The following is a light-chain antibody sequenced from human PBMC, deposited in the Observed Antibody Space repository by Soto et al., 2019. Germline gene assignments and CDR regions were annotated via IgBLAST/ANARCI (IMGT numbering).Light chain of an antibody. CDR3: QQYNTYPWT. V-gene: IGKV1-5*01. CDR2: DAS. Sequence: DIQMTQSPSTLSASVGDRVTITCRASQTINDWLAWYQQKPGTAPKLLIPDASNLESGVQSRFGGSGSGTEFNLTISRLQPDDFATYYCQQYNTYPWTYGQGTKVDIK. CDR1: QTINDW. J-gene: IGKJ1*01.